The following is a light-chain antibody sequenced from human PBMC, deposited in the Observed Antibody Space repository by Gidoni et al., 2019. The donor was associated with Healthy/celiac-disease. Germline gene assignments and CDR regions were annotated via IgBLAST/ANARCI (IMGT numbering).Light chain of an antibody. V-gene: IGKV4-1*01. J-gene: IGKJ2*01. CDR1: QRVLYSSNNKNY. CDR2: WAS. Sequence: DIVITQSQDSLAVSLGERATINCKSSQRVLYSSNNKNYLAWYQQKPGQPPKLLIYWASTRESGVPDRFSGSGSGTDFTLTISSLQAEDVAVYYCQQYYSTPYTFGQGTKLEIK. CDR3: QQYYSTPYT.